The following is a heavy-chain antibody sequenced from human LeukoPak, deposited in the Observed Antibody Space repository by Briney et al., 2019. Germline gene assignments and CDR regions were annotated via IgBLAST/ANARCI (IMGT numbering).Heavy chain of an antibody. CDR3: GRSRYSGNYLGIVDY. CDR1: GYTFTSYY. J-gene: IGHJ4*02. D-gene: IGHD1-26*01. Sequence: ASVKVSCTASGYTFTSYYMHWVRQAPGQGLEWMGIINPSGGRTGYAQKFQGRVTMTRDTSTSTVYMELSSLRSEDTAVYYCGRSRYSGNYLGIVDYWGQGTLVTVSS. V-gene: IGHV1-46*01. CDR2: INPSGGRT.